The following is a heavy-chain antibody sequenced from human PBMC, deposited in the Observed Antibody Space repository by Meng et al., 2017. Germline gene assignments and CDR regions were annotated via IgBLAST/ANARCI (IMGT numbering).Heavy chain of an antibody. CDR1: GGTFSSYA. J-gene: IGHJ4*02. CDR2: IIPIFGTA. D-gene: IGHD1-1*01. Sequence: VRLVQSGAEVKTPGSSVKVSCKASGGTFSSYAISWVRQAPGQGLEWMGGIIPIFGTANYAQKFQGRVTITTDESTSTAYMELSSLRSEDTAVYYCAINDPQGYYFDYWGQGTLVTVSS. V-gene: IGHV1-69*05. CDR3: AINDPQGYYFDY.